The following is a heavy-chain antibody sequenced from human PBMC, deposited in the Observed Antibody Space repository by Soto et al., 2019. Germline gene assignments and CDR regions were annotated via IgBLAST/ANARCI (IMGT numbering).Heavy chain of an antibody. V-gene: IGHV3-13*05. CDR1: GFTFSTYD. CDR2: IGSADDP. Sequence: EVQLVESGGGVVQPGGSLRLSCAASGFTFSTYDMHWVRQATGKGLVWVSAIGSADDPYYLGSVKGRFTISRENAKNSFFLQMNSLRVGDTAVYYCARTDRDFYGLDVWGQGTTVIVSS. J-gene: IGHJ6*02. CDR3: ARTDRDFYGLDV.